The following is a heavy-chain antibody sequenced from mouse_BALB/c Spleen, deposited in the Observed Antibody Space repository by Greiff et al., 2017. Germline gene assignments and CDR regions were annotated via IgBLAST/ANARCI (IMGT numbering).Heavy chain of an antibody. CDR1: GFTFSDYY. CDR3: ARDGAYYGNWYFDV. V-gene: IGHV5-4*02. CDR2: ISDGGSYT. Sequence: EVKLVESGGGLVKPGGSLKLSCAASGFTFSDYYMYWVRQTPEKRLEWVATISDGGSYTYYPDSVKGRFTISRDNAKNNLYLQMSSLKSEDTAMYYCARDGAYYGNWYFDVWGAGTTVTVSS. D-gene: IGHD2-10*01. J-gene: IGHJ1*01.